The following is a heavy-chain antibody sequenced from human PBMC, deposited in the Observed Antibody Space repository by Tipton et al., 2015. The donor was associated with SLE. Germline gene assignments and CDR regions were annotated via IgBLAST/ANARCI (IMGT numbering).Heavy chain of an antibody. CDR1: GDSINSGTYY. CDR3: ARGDWVTTSYWFDF. D-gene: IGHD3/OR15-3a*01. Sequence: TLSLTCTVSGDSINSGTYYWSWIRQPAGKGLEWIGNIYTSESTNYNPSLKSRVTISVDTSKNQFSLKLSSVTAADAAVYYCARGDWVTTSYWFDFWGHGTLVTVSS. J-gene: IGHJ5*01. CDR2: IYTSEST. V-gene: IGHV4-61*09.